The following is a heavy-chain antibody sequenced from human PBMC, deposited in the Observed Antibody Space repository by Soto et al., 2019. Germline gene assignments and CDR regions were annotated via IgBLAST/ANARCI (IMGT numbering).Heavy chain of an antibody. V-gene: IGHV4-59*01. Sequence: SETLSLTCNVSGGSIRSYYWNWIRQPPGKTLEWIGDVYYSGSANYNPSLKSRVTISVDMSRNQFSLKLNSVTAADTAVYYCARGSMVRGPTPFDYWGQGTLVTVSS. CDR1: GGSIRSYY. CDR3: ARGSMVRGPTPFDY. J-gene: IGHJ4*02. CDR2: VYYSGSA. D-gene: IGHD3-10*01.